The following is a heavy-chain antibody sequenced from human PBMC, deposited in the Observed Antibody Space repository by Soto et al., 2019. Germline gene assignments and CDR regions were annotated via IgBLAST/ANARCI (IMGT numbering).Heavy chain of an antibody. CDR3: ASDYYDSSGYSMGDAFDI. V-gene: IGHV1-18*01. CDR2: ISAYNGNT. CDR1: GYTFTSYG. Sequence: ASVKVSCKASGYTFTSYGISWVRQAPGQGLEWMGWISAYNGNTNYAQKLQGRVTMTTDTSTSTAYMELRSLRSEDTAVYYCASDYYDSSGYSMGDAFDIWGQGTMVTVSS. D-gene: IGHD3-22*01. J-gene: IGHJ3*02.